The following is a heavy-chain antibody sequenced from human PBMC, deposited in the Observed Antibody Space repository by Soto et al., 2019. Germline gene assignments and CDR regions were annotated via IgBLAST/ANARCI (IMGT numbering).Heavy chain of an antibody. J-gene: IGHJ4*02. CDR3: ARRGPGTYFDY. CDR2: IYSGGST. V-gene: IGHV3-53*01. D-gene: IGHD6-13*01. CDR1: GFTVSSNY. Sequence: LSLTCAASGFTVSSNYMSWVRQAPGKGLEWVSVIYSGGSTYYADSVKGRFTISRDNSKNTLYLQMNSLRAEDTAVYYCARRGPGTYFDYWGQGTLVTVSS.